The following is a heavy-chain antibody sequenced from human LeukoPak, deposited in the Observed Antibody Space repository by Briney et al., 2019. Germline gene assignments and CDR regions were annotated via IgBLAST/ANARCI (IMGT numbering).Heavy chain of an antibody. J-gene: IGHJ4*02. CDR2: IYSGGST. V-gene: IGHV3-53*01. Sequence: GGSLRLSCAASGFTVSSNYMSWVRQAPGKGLEWVSVIYSGGSTYYADSVKGRFTISRDNSKNTLYLQMNSLRAEDTAVYYCARDGSTSFFDYWGQGTLVTVSS. CDR1: GFTVSSNY. CDR3: ARDGSTSFFDY. D-gene: IGHD2-2*01.